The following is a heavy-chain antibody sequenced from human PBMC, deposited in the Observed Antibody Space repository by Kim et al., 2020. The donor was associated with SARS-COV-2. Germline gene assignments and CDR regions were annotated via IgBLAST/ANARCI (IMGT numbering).Heavy chain of an antibody. CDR3: ARSGYYSYFHH. D-gene: IGHD3-22*01. V-gene: IGHV1-2*02. Sequence: TNYGQKFQGRVTMTRDTSISTAYMELSWLSSDDTAVYYCARSGYYSYFHHWGQGTLVTVSS. CDR2: T. J-gene: IGHJ1*01.